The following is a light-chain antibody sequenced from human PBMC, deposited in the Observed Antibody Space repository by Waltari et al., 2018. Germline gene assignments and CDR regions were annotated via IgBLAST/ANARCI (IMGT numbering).Light chain of an antibody. CDR2: AVS. J-gene: IGLJ2*01. Sequence: QSALPQPAPVSGSPGQSITIPCTGTSTDVGGHNSFSWYQQHPRKAPKLMIYAVSNRPSGVSKRFSGSKSGNTASLTISGLQAEDVADYYCNSYASSSTLPYVVFCGWTKLTVL. V-gene: IGLV2-14*03. CDR1: STDVGGHNS. CDR3: NSYASSSTLPYVV.